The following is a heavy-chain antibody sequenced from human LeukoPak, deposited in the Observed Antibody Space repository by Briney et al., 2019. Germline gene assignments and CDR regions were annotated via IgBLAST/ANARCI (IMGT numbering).Heavy chain of an antibody. D-gene: IGHD3-10*01. J-gene: IGHJ3*02. CDR1: GDSISSYY. CDR3: ARSDGYGLVGI. CDR2: IYTSGST. Sequence: SETLSLTCTVSGDSISSYYWSWIRQSAGKGLEWIGRIYTSGSTNYNPSLKSRVTMSVDTSKNQFSLNLSSVTAADTAVYYCARSDGYGLVGIWGQGTMVTVSS. V-gene: IGHV4-4*07.